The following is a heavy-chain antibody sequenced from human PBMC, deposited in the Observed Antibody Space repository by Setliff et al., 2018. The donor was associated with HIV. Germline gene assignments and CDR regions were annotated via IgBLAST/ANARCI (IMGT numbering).Heavy chain of an antibody. Sequence: SETLSLTCTVSGGSISSSSYYWIWIRQVPGKGLEWIGEINQSGSTNYNPSLKSRVTISVDTSKNQFFLNLRSVTAADAAVYFCARSRTYYADTSGYVHYHYYGMGVWGQGTTVTVSS. CDR2: INQSGST. CDR1: GGSISSSSYY. J-gene: IGHJ6*02. V-gene: IGHV4-39*07. CDR3: ARSRTYYADTSGYVHYHYYGMGV. D-gene: IGHD3-22*01.